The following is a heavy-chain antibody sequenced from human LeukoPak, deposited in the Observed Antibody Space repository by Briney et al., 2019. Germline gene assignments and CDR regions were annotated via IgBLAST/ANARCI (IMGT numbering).Heavy chain of an antibody. CDR1: GFTFSSYA. D-gene: IGHD3-16*01. CDR2: ISSSRSTI. V-gene: IGHV3-48*04. CDR3: AREGVMAPYYFDY. Sequence: PGGSLRLSCAASGFTFSSYAMSWVRQAPGKGLEWVSYISSSRSTIYYADSVKGRFTISRDNAKNSLYLQMNSLRVEDTAVYYCAREGVMAPYYFDYWGQGTLVTVSS. J-gene: IGHJ4*02.